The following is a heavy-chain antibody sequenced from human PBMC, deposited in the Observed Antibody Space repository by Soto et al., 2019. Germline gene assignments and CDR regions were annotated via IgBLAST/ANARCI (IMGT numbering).Heavy chain of an antibody. CDR1: GFTFSNAW. CDR2: IKSKTDGGTT. J-gene: IGHJ4*02. V-gene: IGHV3-15*01. CDR3: TTVLWYYYDSSGYYAFDY. D-gene: IGHD3-22*01. Sequence: PGGSLRLSCAASGFTFSNAWMSWVRQAPGKGLEWVGRIKSKTDGGTTDYAAPVKGRFTISRDDSKNTLYLQMNSLKTEDTAVYYCTTVLWYYYDSSGYYAFDYWGQGTLVTVSS.